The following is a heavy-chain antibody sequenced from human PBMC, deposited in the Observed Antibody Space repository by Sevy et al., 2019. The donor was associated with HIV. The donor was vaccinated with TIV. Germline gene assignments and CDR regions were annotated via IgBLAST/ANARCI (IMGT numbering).Heavy chain of an antibody. CDR2: ISGSGGST. V-gene: IGHV3-23*01. CDR3: AKDSKDRSFDY. Sequence: GGSLRLSCAASGFTFSSYAMSWVRQAPGKGMEWVSAISGSGGSTYYAHSVKGRFTISRDNSKNTLYLQMNSLRAEDTAVYYCAKDSKDRSFDYWGQGTLVTVSS. J-gene: IGHJ4*02. D-gene: IGHD2-15*01. CDR1: GFTFSSYA.